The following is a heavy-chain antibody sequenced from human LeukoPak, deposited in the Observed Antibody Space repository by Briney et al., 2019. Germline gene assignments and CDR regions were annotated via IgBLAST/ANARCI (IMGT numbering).Heavy chain of an antibody. J-gene: IGHJ4*02. CDR1: GITVSTNY. D-gene: IGHD3-9*01. CDR3: ARLHYDALTGPFDY. V-gene: IGHV3-66*04. Sequence: PGGSLRLSCAASGITVSTNYMSWVRQAPGKGLEWVSIIYSGGGTYYADSVKGRFTISRENSKNTLWLQMNSLRAEDTAVYYCARLHYDALTGPFDYWGQGPLVTVSS. CDR2: IYSGGGT.